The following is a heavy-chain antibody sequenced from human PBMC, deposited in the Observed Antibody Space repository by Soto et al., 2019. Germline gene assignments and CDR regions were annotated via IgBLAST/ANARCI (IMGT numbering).Heavy chain of an antibody. J-gene: IGHJ4*02. V-gene: IGHV2-5*02. CDR3: AHRHGSSGSYYFDY. CDR2: IYWDGNK. CDR1: GFSLSTSGVS. Sequence: QITLKESGPTLVKPTQTLTLTCTFSGFSLSTSGVSVAWIRQPPGKALEWLALIYWDGNKRYSPSLESRLTITKDTSKNQVVLTMTYMDPVDTATYYCAHRHGSSGSYYFDYSGPGTLVTVSS. D-gene: IGHD3-10*01.